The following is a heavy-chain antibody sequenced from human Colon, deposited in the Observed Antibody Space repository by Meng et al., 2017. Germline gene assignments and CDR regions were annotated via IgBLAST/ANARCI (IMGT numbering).Heavy chain of an antibody. V-gene: IGHV4-59*01. CDR2: IDYTGST. CDR1: GGSFDSYH. Sequence: QVQLQESGPGLVKSSETLSLTCTVSGGSFDSYHWNWIRQPPGEAPEWIGDIDYTGSTNYNPSFKSRVTISVDTSKSQFSLRMTSMTAADTAVYYCARGYWFDPWGQGTLVTVSS. CDR3: ARGYWFDP. J-gene: IGHJ5*02.